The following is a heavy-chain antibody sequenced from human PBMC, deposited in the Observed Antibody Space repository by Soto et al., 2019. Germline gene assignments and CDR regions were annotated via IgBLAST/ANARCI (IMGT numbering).Heavy chain of an antibody. V-gene: IGHV3-23*01. CDR2: VSGTATST. Sequence: EVQLLESGGGLVERGGSLALSCVDSGFHFRSYDISWVRQAPGRGLEWVSSVSGTATSTHYANSVKGRFTISRDNSKNTVSLRMNSLGAEDTATYFCALYGDYEDGSDLWGQGTVVTVSS. J-gene: IGHJ3*01. CDR1: GFHFRSYD. D-gene: IGHD4-17*01. CDR3: ALYGDYEDGSDL.